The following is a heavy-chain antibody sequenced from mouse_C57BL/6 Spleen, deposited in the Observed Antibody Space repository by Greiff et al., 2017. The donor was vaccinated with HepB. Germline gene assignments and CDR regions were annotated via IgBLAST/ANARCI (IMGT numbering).Heavy chain of an antibody. CDR2: ISSGSSTI. V-gene: IGHV5-17*01. CDR1: GFTFSDYG. CDR3: ARDDYGGGAWFAY. Sequence: DVKLVESGGGLVKPGGSLKLSCAASGFTFSDYGMHWVRQAPEKGLEWVAYISSGSSTIYYADTVKGRFTISRDNAKNTLFLQMTSLRSEDTAMYYCARDDYGGGAWFAYWGQGTLVTVSA. D-gene: IGHD2-4*01. J-gene: IGHJ3*01.